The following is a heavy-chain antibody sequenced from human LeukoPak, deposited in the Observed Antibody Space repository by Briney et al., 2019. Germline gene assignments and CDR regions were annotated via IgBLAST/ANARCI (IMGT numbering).Heavy chain of an antibody. CDR2: TSTYNGNT. V-gene: IGHV1-18*04. CDR3: ARGWELSI. Sequence: ASVKVSCKASGYTFTGYYMHWVRQAPGQGPEWMGWTSTYNGNTNYAQKLQDRVTMTTDTSTSTAYMELRSLRSDDTALYYCARGWELSIWGQGTMVTVSS. D-gene: IGHD3-10*01. CDR1: GYTFTGYY. J-gene: IGHJ3*02.